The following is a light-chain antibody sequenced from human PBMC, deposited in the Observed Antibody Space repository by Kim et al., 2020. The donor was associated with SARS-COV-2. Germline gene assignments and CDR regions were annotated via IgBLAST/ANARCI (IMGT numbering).Light chain of an antibody. CDR2: GKY. CDR1: SLRKYY. V-gene: IGLV3-19*01. Sequence: SSELTQDPAVSVALGQTVRLTCQGDSLRKYYATWYQQRPGQAPTLVLYGKYDRPSGIPYRFSGSASGNTASLTITGAQAEDEGDYYCSSRDSSGDHVVFGGGTQLTVL. CDR3: SSRDSSGDHVV. J-gene: IGLJ3*02.